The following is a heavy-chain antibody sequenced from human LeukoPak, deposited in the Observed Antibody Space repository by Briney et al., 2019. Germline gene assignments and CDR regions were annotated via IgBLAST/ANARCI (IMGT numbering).Heavy chain of an antibody. CDR1: GGSFSGYY. D-gene: IGHD5-18*01. Sequence: KTSETLSLTCAVYGGSFSGYYWSWIRQPPGKGLEWIGEINHSGSTNYNPSLKSRVTISVDTSKNQFSLKLSSVTAADTAVYYCARGGPLDTAMVLHAFDIWGQGTMVTVSS. J-gene: IGHJ3*02. V-gene: IGHV4-34*01. CDR3: ARGGPLDTAMVLHAFDI. CDR2: INHSGST.